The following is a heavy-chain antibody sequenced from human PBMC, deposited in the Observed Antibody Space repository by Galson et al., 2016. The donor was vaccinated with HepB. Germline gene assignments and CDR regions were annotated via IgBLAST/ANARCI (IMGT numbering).Heavy chain of an antibody. D-gene: IGHD2-8*02. CDR2: ISRNSSYI. CDR3: ARDRNILLVVYAPTWFDP. V-gene: IGHV3-21*01. J-gene: IGHJ5*02. Sequence: SLRLSCAASGFTFSSYSMNWVRQAPGKGLEWVSSISRNSSYIYYAESVKGRFTISRDNAKNSLYLQMNSLRAEDTAVYYCARDRNILLVVYAPTWFDPWGQGTLVSVSS. CDR1: GFTFSSYS.